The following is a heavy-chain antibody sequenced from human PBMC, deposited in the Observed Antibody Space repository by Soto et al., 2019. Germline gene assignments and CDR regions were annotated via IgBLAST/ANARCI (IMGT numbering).Heavy chain of an antibody. J-gene: IGHJ4*02. CDR1: GFTFISYA. D-gene: IGHD2-15*01. CDR2: ISTGGSDT. CDR3: AKKVPGHTPLDF. Sequence: PGGSLRLSCAASGFTFISYAMTWVRQAPGKGPEWVPAISTGGSDTYYADSVKGRFTISRDNSKSTLYLQMDSLRAEDTAVYFCAKKVPGHTPLDFWGPGTLVTVSS. V-gene: IGHV3-23*01.